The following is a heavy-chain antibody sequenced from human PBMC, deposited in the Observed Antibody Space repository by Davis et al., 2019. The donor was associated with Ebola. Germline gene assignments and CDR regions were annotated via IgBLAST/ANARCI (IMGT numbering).Heavy chain of an antibody. Sequence: LRLSCTVSGGSISSGGYYWSWIRQHPGKGLEWIGYIYYSGSTYYNPSLKSRVTISVDTSKNQFSLKLSSVTAADTAVYYCARELRISYFDYWGQGTLVTVSS. D-gene: IGHD4-17*01. CDR1: GGSISSGGYY. CDR3: ARELRISYFDY. J-gene: IGHJ4*02. CDR2: IYYSGST. V-gene: IGHV4-31*03.